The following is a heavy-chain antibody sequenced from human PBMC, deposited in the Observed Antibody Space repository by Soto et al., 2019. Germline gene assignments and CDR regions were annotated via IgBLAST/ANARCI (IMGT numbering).Heavy chain of an antibody. CDR2: LTSGGST. D-gene: IGHD6-6*01. J-gene: IGHJ4*02. CDR1: GFIVSSHY. Sequence: GSLRLSCAASGFIVSSHYMKWVRQAPGKGLEWVSVLTSGGSTSYADSVKGRFTVSRHNSESTLYLQVNSLRAEDTAVYYCARSYPSSWSSFDYWGQGTLVTAPQ. V-gene: IGHV3-53*04. CDR3: ARSYPSSWSSFDY.